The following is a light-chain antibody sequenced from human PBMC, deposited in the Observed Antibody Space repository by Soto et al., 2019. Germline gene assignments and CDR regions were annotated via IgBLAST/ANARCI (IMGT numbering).Light chain of an antibody. J-gene: IGLJ2*01. CDR2: DVS. Sequence: QSALTQPASVSGSPGQSITISCTGTSSDVGGYNYVSWYQQHPGKAPKLMLYDVSNRPSGVSDRFSGSKSGNTASLTISGLQDEDEADYYCSSYTSSSTHVVFGGGTKLTVL. CDR1: SSDVGGYNY. V-gene: IGLV2-14*01. CDR3: SSYTSSSTHVV.